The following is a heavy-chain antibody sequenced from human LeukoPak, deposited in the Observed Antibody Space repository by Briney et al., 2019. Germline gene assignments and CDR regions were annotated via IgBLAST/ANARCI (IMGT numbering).Heavy chain of an antibody. CDR1: GGSMSSYY. J-gene: IGHJ5*02. D-gene: IGHD6-19*01. CDR3: ARGYSSGWYRVWFDP. CDR2: IHYNGNT. Sequence: PSETLSLTCTVSGGSMSSYYWNWIRQPPGKGLEWIGHIHYNGNTNYNPSLKSGVTISVDTSKNQFSLKLSSVTAADTAVYYCARGYSSGWYRVWFDPWGQGTLVIVSS. V-gene: IGHV4-59*01.